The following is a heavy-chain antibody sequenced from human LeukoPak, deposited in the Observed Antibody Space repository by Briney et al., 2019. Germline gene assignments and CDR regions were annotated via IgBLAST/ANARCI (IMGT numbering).Heavy chain of an antibody. CDR2: IYHSGST. Sequence: SETLSLTCAVSGGSISSGGYSWSWLRQPPGKGLEWIGYIYHSGSTYYNSSLKSRVTISVDRSKNQFSLKLSSVTAADTAVYCCARARGYSRAYYFDYWGQGTLVTVSS. CDR3: ARARGYSRAYYFDY. D-gene: IGHD5-18*01. V-gene: IGHV4-30-2*01. CDR1: GGSISSGGYS. J-gene: IGHJ4*02.